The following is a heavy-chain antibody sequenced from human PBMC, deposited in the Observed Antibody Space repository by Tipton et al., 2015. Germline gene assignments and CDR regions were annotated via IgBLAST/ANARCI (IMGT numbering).Heavy chain of an antibody. Sequence: QSGPEVKKPGSSVKVSCKVSGGTFSTYTITWVRQAPGQGLEWMGYIIPIVNITNYAQQFLGRVTIIADDSASTVYMELSSLSSGDTAVYYCARDSPSAGNWLDPWGQGTLVIVSS. D-gene: IGHD3-10*01. J-gene: IGHJ5*02. CDR1: GGTFSTYT. V-gene: IGHV1-69*01. CDR3: ARDSPSAGNWLDP. CDR2: IIPIVNIT.